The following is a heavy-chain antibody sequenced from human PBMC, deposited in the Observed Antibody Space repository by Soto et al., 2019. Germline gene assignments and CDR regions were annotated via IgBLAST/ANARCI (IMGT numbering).Heavy chain of an antibody. CDR3: ATSNQGMRAFDI. CDR2: ISAYNGNT. V-gene: IGHV1-18*04. Sequence: ASVKVSCKASGYTFTSYGISWVRQAPGQGLEWMGWISAYNGNTNYAQKLQGRVTMTTDTSTSTAYMELRSLRSDDTAVYYCATSNQGMRAFDIWGQGTMVTVSS. CDR1: GYTFTSYG. D-gene: IGHD4-4*01. J-gene: IGHJ3*02.